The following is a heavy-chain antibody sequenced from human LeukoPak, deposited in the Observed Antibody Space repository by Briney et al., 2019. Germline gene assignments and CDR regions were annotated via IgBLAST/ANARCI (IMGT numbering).Heavy chain of an antibody. J-gene: IGHJ3*02. V-gene: IGHV3-7*03. CDR3: AKPAAAGIGAFDI. D-gene: IGHD6-13*01. Sequence: GGSLRLSCAASGFTFSDYWMTWVRQAPGKGLEWVANIRQDGSDKYYVDSVKGRFTISRDNAKNSLYLQMNSLRAEDTALYYCAKPAAAGIGAFDIWGQGTMVTVSS. CDR1: GFTFSDYW. CDR2: IRQDGSDK.